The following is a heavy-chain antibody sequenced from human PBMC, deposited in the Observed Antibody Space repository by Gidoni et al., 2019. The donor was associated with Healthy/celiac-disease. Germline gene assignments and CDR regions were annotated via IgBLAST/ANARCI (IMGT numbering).Heavy chain of an antibody. J-gene: IGHJ5*02. CDR3: ARTIVVVIGGWFDP. CDR1: GGSISSYY. CDR2: IYYSGST. D-gene: IGHD2-21*01. Sequence: QVQLQESGPGLVKPSETLSLTCTVSGGSISSYYWSWIRQPPGKGLEWIGYIYYSGSTNYNPSLKSRVTISVDTSKNQFSLKLSSVTAADTAVYYCARTIVVVIGGWFDPWGQGTLVTVSS. V-gene: IGHV4-59*01.